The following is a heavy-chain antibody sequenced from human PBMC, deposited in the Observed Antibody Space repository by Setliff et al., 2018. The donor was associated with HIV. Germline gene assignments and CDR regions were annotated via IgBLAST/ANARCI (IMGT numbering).Heavy chain of an antibody. V-gene: IGHV1-3*03. J-gene: IGHJ4*02. Sequence: SVKSLWKASGYTISHYSMHWLRQAPGHSLEWMGWINVGNGDTKYYPELQGRISITRDTSANTAYMEVNSLRSEDMAVYYCVRGWGQQLLSIDHWGQGTLVTVSS. CDR3: VRGWGQQLLSIDH. CDR1: GYTISHYS. CDR2: INVGNGDT. D-gene: IGHD2-2*01.